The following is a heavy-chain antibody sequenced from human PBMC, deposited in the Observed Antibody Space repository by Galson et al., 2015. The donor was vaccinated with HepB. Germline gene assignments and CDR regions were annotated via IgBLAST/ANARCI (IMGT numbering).Heavy chain of an antibody. J-gene: IGHJ6*02. CDR1: GFTFSSFG. D-gene: IGHD4-17*01. V-gene: IGHV3-30*18. CDR3: AKGQVLEVDGAVGYYYGMDV. CDR2: ISYDGSNK. Sequence: SLRLSCAASGFTFSSFGMHWVRQAPGKGLEWVAVISYDGSNKYYADSVKGRFTISRDNSKNTLYLQMNSLRAEDTAVYYCAKGQVLEVDGAVGYYYGMDVWVQGTTVSVSS.